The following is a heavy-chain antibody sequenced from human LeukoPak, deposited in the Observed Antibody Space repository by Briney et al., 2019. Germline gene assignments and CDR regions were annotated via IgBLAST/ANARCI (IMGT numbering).Heavy chain of an antibody. CDR2: INPNSGGT. V-gene: IGHV1-2*02. CDR1: GYTFTGYY. CDR3: AIILGGSWHLWFDP. D-gene: IGHD3-16*01. J-gene: IGHJ5*02. Sequence: GASVKVSCKASGYTFTGYYMHWVRQAPGQGLEWMGWINPNSGGTNYAQKFQGRVTMTRDTSITTVYMEVSWLTSDDTAMYYCAIILGGSWHLWFDPWGRGTLVTVSS.